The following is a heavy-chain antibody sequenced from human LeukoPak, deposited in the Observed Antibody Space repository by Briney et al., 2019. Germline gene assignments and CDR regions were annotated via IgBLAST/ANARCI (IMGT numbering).Heavy chain of an antibody. CDR3: ARPVPGATSDAFDI. V-gene: IGHV4-59*08. CDR2: IYYSGST. CDR1: GGSISSYY. J-gene: IGHJ3*02. Sequence: SETLSLTCTVSGGSISSYYWSWIRQPPGKGLEWIGYIYYSGSTNYDPSLKSRVTISVDTSKNQFSLKLSSVTAADTAVYYCARPVPGATSDAFDIWGQGTMVTVSS. D-gene: IGHD5-12*01.